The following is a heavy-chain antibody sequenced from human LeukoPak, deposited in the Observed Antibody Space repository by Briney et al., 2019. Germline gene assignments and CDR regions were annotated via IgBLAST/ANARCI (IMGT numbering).Heavy chain of an antibody. J-gene: IGHJ6*03. Sequence: TSETLSLTCTVSGGSISSGNYCWTWVRHHPGKGLEWIGYIYYSGSTYYNPSLKSRVAISIATSKNQFSLNVTSVTAADAAVYYCARGCHIAARPVLYYYMDVWGKGTTVTVSS. CDR1: GGSISSGNYC. CDR2: IYYSGST. D-gene: IGHD6-6*01. V-gene: IGHV4-31*03. CDR3: ARGCHIAARPVLYYYMDV.